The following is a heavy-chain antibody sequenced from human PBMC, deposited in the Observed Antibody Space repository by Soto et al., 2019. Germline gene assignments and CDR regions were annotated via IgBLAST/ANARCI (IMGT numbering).Heavy chain of an antibody. J-gene: IGHJ6*02. V-gene: IGHV1-8*01. D-gene: IGHD2-15*01. CDR3: ARGGRWLLGGMVV. Sequence: QVQLVQSGAEVKKPGASVKVSCKASGYSFTSYDINWVRQATGQGLEWMEWMNPNSANTGYAQKFQGRVTMTRNTSRRKAYMELSCLTYEDEAGYYCARGGRWLLGGMVVWGHGATVTVSS. CDR1: GYSFTSYD. CDR2: MNPNSANT.